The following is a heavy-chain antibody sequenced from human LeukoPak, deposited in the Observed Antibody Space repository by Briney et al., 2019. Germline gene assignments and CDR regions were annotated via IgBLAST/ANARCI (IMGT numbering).Heavy chain of an antibody. CDR1: GGSLSSYY. CDR2: IYYSGST. D-gene: IGHD6-19*01. J-gene: IGHJ6*04. CDR3: ARDPISSGLYGSRSDGMDV. Sequence: SETLSLTCTVSGGSLSSYYWSWIRQPPGKGLEWIGYIYYSGSTNYNPSLKSRVTISVDTSKNQFSLKLSSVTAADTAVYYCARDPISSGLYGSRSDGMDVWGKGTTVTVSS. V-gene: IGHV4-59*01.